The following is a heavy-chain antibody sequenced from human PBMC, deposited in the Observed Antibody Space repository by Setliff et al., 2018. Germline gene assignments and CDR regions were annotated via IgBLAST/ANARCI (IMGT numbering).Heavy chain of an antibody. V-gene: IGHV4-39*07. CDR2: VYYSGNT. J-gene: IGHJ4*02. Sequence: PSETLSLTCTVSGGSISTTDYYWGWIRQPPGKGLEWIGCVYYSGNTYYSPSLKSRVTMFVDTSKNQFSLMPYSVTAADTAIYYCARYDSSGYSENYYFDYWGQGTLVTVSS. CDR3: ARYDSSGYSENYYFDY. CDR1: GGSISTTDYY. D-gene: IGHD3-22*01.